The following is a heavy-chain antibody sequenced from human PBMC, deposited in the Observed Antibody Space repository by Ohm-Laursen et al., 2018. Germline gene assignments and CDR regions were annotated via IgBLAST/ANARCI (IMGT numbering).Heavy chain of an antibody. CDR1: GGSISSYY. J-gene: IGHJ5*02. CDR3: ASTYYDFWSGQNWFDP. CDR2: IYYSGST. D-gene: IGHD3-3*01. Sequence: TLSLTCTVSGGSISSYYWSWIRQPPGKGLEWIGYIYYSGSTNYNPSLKSRVTISVDTSKNQFSLKLSSVTAADTAVYYCASTYYDFWSGQNWFDPWGQGTLVTVSS. V-gene: IGHV4-59*08.